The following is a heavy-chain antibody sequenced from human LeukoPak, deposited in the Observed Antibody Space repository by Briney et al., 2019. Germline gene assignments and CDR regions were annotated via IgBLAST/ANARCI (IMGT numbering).Heavy chain of an antibody. Sequence: GGSLRLSCAASGFIFSSDEMTWVRQAPGKGLEPVSFISSSADTILYADSVKGRFTISRDNGKNALYLQMNSLRAEDTAVYYCTKERGSYWGQGTLVTVSS. J-gene: IGHJ4*02. CDR2: ISSSADTI. V-gene: IGHV3-48*03. CDR1: GFIFSSDE. CDR3: TKERGSY.